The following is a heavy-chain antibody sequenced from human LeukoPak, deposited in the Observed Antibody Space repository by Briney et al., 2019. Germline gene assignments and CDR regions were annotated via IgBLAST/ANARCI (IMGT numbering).Heavy chain of an antibody. D-gene: IGHD1-26*01. CDR3: ARRTIVGAGFDY. J-gene: IGHJ4*02. V-gene: IGHV3-20*04. Sequence: GGSLRLSCVASGFTFDDYGMSWVRHVPGKGLEWVCGINWNGGSTGYADSVEGRFTISRDSAKNSLYVQMKSLRADDTAFYYCARRTIVGAGFDYWGQGTLVTVSS. CDR1: GFTFDDYG. CDR2: INWNGGST.